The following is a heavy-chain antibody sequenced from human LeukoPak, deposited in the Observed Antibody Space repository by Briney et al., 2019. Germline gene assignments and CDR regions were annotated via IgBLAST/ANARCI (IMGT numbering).Heavy chain of an antibody. CDR1: GFTFSNYG. D-gene: IGHD2-21*01. V-gene: IGHV3-30*02. J-gene: IGHJ4*02. Sequence: GGPLRLSCAASGFTFSNYGMHWVRQAPGKGLEWVAFIQFDGSDKYYADSVKGRFTISRDNSKSTLYLQMNSLRAEDTAVYYCADLRLRFDYWGQGTLVTVSS. CDR2: IQFDGSDK. CDR3: ADLRLRFDY.